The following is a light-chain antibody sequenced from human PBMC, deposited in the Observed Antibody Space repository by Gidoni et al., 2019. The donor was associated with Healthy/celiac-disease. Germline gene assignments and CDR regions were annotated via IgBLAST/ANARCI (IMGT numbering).Light chain of an antibody. CDR2: AAS. CDR1: QSISSY. Sequence: DIQMTQSPSSRSASVGDRVTITCRASQSISSYLNWYQQTPGKAPKLLIYAASSLQSGVPSRFSGRGSRTDFTLTISRLQPEDFATYYCQQSYSTLWTFGQGTKVEIK. CDR3: QQSYSTLWT. J-gene: IGKJ1*01. V-gene: IGKV1-39*01.